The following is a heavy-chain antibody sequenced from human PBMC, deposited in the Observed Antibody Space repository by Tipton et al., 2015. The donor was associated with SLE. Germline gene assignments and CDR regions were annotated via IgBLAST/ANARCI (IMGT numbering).Heavy chain of an antibody. CDR1: GGSISSYY. CDR3: ARGREDRRGYYLDY. J-gene: IGHJ4*02. Sequence: TLSLTCTVSGGSISSYYWSWIRQPPGKGLEWIGYIYYSGSTNYNPSLKSRVTISVDTSKNQFSLKLSSVTAADTAVYYCARGREDRRGYYLDYWGQGTLVTVSS. V-gene: IGHV4-59*08. CDR2: IYYSGST. D-gene: IGHD2-15*01.